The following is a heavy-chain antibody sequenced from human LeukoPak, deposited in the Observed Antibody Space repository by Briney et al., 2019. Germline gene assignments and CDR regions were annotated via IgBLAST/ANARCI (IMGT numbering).Heavy chain of an antibody. D-gene: IGHD6-13*01. V-gene: IGHV3-33*01. CDR3: ARSQSSSLIDY. Sequence: GGSLRLSCAASGFSLSAYGVPWVRQAPGKGLEWVAVIWYDGTSKDYADSVKGRFTFSGDNSKNTLYLQMNSLTVEDTAVYYCARSQSSSLIDYWGQGTLVTVSS. CDR2: IWYDGTSK. CDR1: GFSLSAYG. J-gene: IGHJ4*02.